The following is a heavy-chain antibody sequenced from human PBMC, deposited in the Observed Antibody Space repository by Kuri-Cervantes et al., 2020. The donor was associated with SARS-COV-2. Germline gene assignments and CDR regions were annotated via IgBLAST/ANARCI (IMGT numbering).Heavy chain of an antibody. D-gene: IGHD2-8*01. J-gene: IGHJ1*01. CDR3: ARGLEYCTNGVCYSEYFQH. CDR1: GFTVSSNY. Sequence: GESLKISCAASGFTVSSNYMSWVRQAPGKGLEWVSSISSSSTIYYADSVKGRFTISRDNAKNSLYLQMNSLRAEDTAVYYCARGLEYCTNGVCYSEYFQHWGQGTLVTVSS. V-gene: IGHV3-69-1*02. CDR2: ISSSSTI.